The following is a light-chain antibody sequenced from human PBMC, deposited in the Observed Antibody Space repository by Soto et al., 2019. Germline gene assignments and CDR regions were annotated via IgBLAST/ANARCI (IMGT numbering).Light chain of an antibody. CDR3: QQSFKTPYT. CDR2: LAS. CDR1: QAIPSY. V-gene: IGKV1-39*01. J-gene: IGKJ2*01. Sequence: DVQMTQSPSSLSASVGDRVTIACRTSQAIPSYLHWYQQKPGKAPELLIFLASNLQTEVPSRFSGSGSGTDFNLTITSLQREDFANYFCQQSFKTPYTFGQGTQLEIK.